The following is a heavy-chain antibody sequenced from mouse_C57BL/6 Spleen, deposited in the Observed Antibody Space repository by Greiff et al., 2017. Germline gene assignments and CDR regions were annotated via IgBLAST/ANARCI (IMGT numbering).Heavy chain of an antibody. CDR2: IYPRDGST. D-gene: IGHD1-1*01. V-gene: IGHV1-78*01. CDR1: GYTFTDHT. CDR3: ARRTVVDWYFDV. J-gene: IGHJ1*03. Sequence: LQESDAELVKPGASVKISCKVSGYTFTDHTIHWMKQRPEQGLEWIGYIYPRDGSTKYNEKFKGKATLTVDTSSSTAYMQLSSLTSEDSAVYYCARRTVVDWYFDVWGTGTTVTVSS.